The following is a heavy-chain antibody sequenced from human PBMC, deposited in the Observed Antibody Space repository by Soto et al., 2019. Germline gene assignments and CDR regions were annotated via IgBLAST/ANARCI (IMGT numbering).Heavy chain of an antibody. CDR3: ARDLGYYDSSGYFDY. CDR1: GFTFSDYY. J-gene: IGHJ4*02. Sequence: GGSLRLSCAASGFTFSDYYMSWIRQAPGKGLEWVSYISSSDSIIYYADSVKGRFTISRDNAENSLYLQMNSLRAEDTAVYYCARDLGYYDSSGYFDYWGQGTLVTVS. D-gene: IGHD3-22*01. V-gene: IGHV3-11*01. CDR2: ISSSDSII.